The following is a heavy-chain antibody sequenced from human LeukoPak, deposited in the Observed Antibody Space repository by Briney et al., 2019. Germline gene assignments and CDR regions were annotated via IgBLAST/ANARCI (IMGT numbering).Heavy chain of an antibody. Sequence: PSETLSLTCTVSGYSISSGYYWGWIRQPPGKGLEWTGSIFQSGLTYYSPSLKSRVTISVDTSNNRFSLSLSAVTAADTAIYYCARDTRTAQGFDYWGQGILVTVSS. CDR2: IFQSGLT. D-gene: IGHD2-15*01. J-gene: IGHJ4*02. CDR3: ARDTRTAQGFDY. CDR1: GYSISSGYY. V-gene: IGHV4-38-2*02.